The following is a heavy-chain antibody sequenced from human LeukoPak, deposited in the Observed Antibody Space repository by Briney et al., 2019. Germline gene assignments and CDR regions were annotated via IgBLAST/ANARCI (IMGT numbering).Heavy chain of an antibody. CDR1: GGSISSNSYY. Sequence: SETLSLTCTVSGGSISSNSYYWGWIRQPPGKGLEWNGSIYYSGSTYYNPSLTSRVTISVDTSKNHFSLKLSSVTAADTAVYYCARHRYYYRSGSYYGAPYYMDVWGKGTTVTISS. CDR2: IYYSGST. J-gene: IGHJ6*03. V-gene: IGHV4-39*01. D-gene: IGHD3-10*01. CDR3: ARHRYYYRSGSYYGAPYYMDV.